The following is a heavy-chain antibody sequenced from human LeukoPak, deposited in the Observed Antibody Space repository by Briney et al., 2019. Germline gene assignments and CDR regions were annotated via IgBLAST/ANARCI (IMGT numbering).Heavy chain of an antibody. CDR1: GFTFSSYS. CDR2: ISSSSYI. CDR3: ASLEDYYYYMDV. D-gene: IGHD3-3*01. J-gene: IGHJ6*03. Sequence: TPGGSLRLSCAASGFTFSSYSMNWVRQAPGKGLEWVSSISSSSYIYYADSVKGRFTISRDNAKNSLYLQMNSLRAEDTAVYYCASLEDYYYYMDVWGKGTTVTVSS. V-gene: IGHV3-21*01.